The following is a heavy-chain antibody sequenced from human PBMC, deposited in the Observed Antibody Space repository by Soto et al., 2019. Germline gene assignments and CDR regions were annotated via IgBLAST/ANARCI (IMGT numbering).Heavy chain of an antibody. CDR3: AKDYGSGSYYKRFLLDY. J-gene: IGHJ4*02. Sequence: GGSLRLSCAASGFTFSSYGMHWVRQAPGKGLEWVAVISYDGSNKYYADSVKGRFTISRDNSKNTLYLQMNSLRAEDTAVYYCAKDYGSGSYYKRFLLDYWGQGTLVTVSS. V-gene: IGHV3-30*18. D-gene: IGHD3-10*01. CDR1: GFTFSSYG. CDR2: ISYDGSNK.